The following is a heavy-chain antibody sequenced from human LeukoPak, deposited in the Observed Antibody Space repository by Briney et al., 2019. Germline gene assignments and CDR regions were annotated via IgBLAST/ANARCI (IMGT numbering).Heavy chain of an antibody. CDR2: INPNSGGT. CDR1: GYTFTGYY. J-gene: IGHJ5*02. D-gene: IGHD3-10*01. CDR3: ARMYYDGSGRDGNWFDP. V-gene: IGHV1-2*02. Sequence: ASVKVSCKASGYTFTGYYMHWVRQAPGQGLEWMGWINPNSGGTNYAQKFQGRVTMTRDTSISTAYMELSSLRSDDTAIYYCARMYYDGSGRDGNWFDPWGQGTLVTVSS.